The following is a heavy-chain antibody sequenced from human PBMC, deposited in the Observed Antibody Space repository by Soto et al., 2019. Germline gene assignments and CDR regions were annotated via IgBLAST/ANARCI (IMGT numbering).Heavy chain of an antibody. CDR3: FGLLGSNWLDL. D-gene: IGHD3-10*01. CDR2: INHSGNT. J-gene: IGHJ5*02. Sequence: QVQPQQWGTGLLKPSETLSLTCAVYGGSFSTYYWNWIRQPTGKGLEWIGEINHSGNTQYNPSLKGRVTMSLDTSRLQFALKLISVTAEDTAVYYCFGLLGSNWLDLLSQCTLVTVSS. CDR1: GGSFSTYY. V-gene: IGHV4-34*01.